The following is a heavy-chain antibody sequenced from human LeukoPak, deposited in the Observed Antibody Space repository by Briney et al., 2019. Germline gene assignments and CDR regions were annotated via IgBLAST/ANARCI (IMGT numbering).Heavy chain of an antibody. V-gene: IGHV3-7*05. D-gene: IGHD3-16*02. CDR3: ARDSSPGYYDYVWGTYPRY. CDR1: GFTFSNYW. J-gene: IGHJ4*02. Sequence: GGSLRLACAASGFTFSNYWMSWVRQAPGKGLEWVANINKDESEKNYVDSVKGRFIISRDNAKNSVYLQMNNLRAEDTAVYYCARDSSPGYYDYVWGTYPRYWGQGTLVTVSS. CDR2: INKDESEK.